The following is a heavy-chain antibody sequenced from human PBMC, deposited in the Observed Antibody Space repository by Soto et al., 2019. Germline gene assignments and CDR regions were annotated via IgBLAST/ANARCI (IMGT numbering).Heavy chain of an antibody. CDR2: IYYSGST. Sequence: PSETLSLTCTVSGGSISSYYWSWIRQPPGKGLEWTGYIYYSGSTNYNPSLKSRVTISVDTSKNQFSLKLSSVTAADTAVYYCARGYYGSGSYYKVYYYYGMDVWGQGTTVTVSS. V-gene: IGHV4-59*01. D-gene: IGHD3-10*01. CDR3: ARGYYGSGSYYKVYYYYGMDV. J-gene: IGHJ6*02. CDR1: GGSISSYY.